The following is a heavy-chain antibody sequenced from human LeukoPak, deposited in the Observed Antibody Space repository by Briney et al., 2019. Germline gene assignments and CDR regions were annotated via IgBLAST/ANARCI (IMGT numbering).Heavy chain of an antibody. V-gene: IGHV4-30-4*08. CDR2: IYYSGST. J-gene: IGHJ4*02. Sequence: PSETLSLTCTVSGGSISSGDYYWSWIRQPPGKGLEWIGYIYYSGSTYYNSSLKSRVTISVDTSKNQFSLKLNSVTAADTAVYYCARVTAIAVAGTLDYWGQGTLVTVSS. CDR3: ARVTAIAVAGTLDY. D-gene: IGHD6-19*01. CDR1: GGSISSGDYY.